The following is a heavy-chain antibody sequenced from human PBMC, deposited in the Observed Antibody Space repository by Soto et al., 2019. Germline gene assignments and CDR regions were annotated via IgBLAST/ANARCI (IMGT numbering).Heavy chain of an antibody. Sequence: ASVKVSCKASGYTFTGYYMHWVRQAPGQGLEWMGWINPNSGGTNYAQKFQGWVTMTRDTSISTAYMELSRLRSDDTAVYYCARELAAHSRGYYFARYGMDVWGQGTTVTVSS. CDR2: INPNSGGT. J-gene: IGHJ6*02. CDR3: ARELAAHSRGYYFARYGMDV. V-gene: IGHV1-2*04. CDR1: GYTFTGYY. D-gene: IGHD3-22*01.